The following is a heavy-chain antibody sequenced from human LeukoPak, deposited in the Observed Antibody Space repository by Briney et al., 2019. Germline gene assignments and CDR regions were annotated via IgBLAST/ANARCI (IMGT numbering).Heavy chain of an antibody. D-gene: IGHD3-16*01. V-gene: IGHV1-46*01. CDR1: GYTFTSYY. Sequence: ASVKVSCKASGYTFTSYYMHWVRQAPGQGLEWMGIINPSGGSTNYAQKLQGRVTMTTDTSTSTAYMELRSLRSDDTAVYYCARTPTRLWYYYYYMDVWGKGTTVTVSS. J-gene: IGHJ6*03. CDR3: ARTPTRLWYYYYYMDV. CDR2: INPSGGST.